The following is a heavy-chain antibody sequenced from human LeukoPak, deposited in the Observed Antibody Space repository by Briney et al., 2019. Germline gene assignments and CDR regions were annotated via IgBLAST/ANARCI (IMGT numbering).Heavy chain of an antibody. Sequence: GGSLRLSCAASGFTLSSYEMNWVRQAPGKGLEWVSYISSSGSTIYYADSVKGRFTISRDNAKNSLYLQMNSLRAEDTAVYYCARAHYSNYSPPPYYYYYGMDVWGQGTTVTVSS. D-gene: IGHD4-11*01. V-gene: IGHV3-48*03. CDR3: ARAHYSNYSPPPYYYYYGMDV. CDR2: ISSSGSTI. J-gene: IGHJ6*02. CDR1: GFTLSSYE.